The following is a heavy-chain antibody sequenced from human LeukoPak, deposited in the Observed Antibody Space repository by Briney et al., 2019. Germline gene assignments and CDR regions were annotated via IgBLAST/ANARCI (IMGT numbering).Heavy chain of an antibody. V-gene: IGHV4-34*01. CDR1: GVSFSGYY. Sequence: NTSETLSLTCAVYGVSFSGYYWSWIRQPPGKGLEWIGEINHSGSTNYNPSLKSRVTISVDTSKNQFSLKLSSVTAADTAVYYCARRRSMLRNYYYYGMGVWGQGTTVTVSS. J-gene: IGHJ6*02. CDR3: ARRRSMLRNYYYYGMGV. CDR2: INHSGST. D-gene: IGHD2-8*01.